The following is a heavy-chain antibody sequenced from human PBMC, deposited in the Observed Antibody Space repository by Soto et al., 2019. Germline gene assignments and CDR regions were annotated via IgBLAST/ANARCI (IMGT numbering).Heavy chain of an antibody. D-gene: IGHD3-16*01. CDR1: GGSISSGDYY. CDR2: IYYSGST. Sequence: LSLPCTVSGGSISSGDYYWSWIRQPPGKGLEWIGYIYYSGSTYYNPSLKSQVTISVDTSKNQFSLKLTSVTAADTAVYFCARLWWSYYFDYWGQGALVTVSS. V-gene: IGHV4-30-4*01. J-gene: IGHJ4*02. CDR3: ARLWWSYYFDY.